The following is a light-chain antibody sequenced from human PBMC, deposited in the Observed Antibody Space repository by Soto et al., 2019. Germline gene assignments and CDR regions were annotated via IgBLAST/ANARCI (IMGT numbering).Light chain of an antibody. J-gene: IGLJ1*01. CDR3: TSYAGSNNFPYV. CDR2: EVS. Sequence: QSALTQPPSASGSPGQSVTISCTGTSSDVGDYNYVSWYQQHPGKAPKLMIYEVSKRPSGVPDRFSGSKSGNTASLTVSGLQADDEADYYCTSYAGSNNFPYVFGTGTKVTVL. CDR1: SSDVGDYNY. V-gene: IGLV2-8*01.